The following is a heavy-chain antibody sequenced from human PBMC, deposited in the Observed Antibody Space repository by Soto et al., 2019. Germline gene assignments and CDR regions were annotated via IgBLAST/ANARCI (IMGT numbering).Heavy chain of an antibody. V-gene: IGHV3-30*18. CDR1: GFTFSSYG. CDR3: ANEGRTWIQLWLVFSFADY. J-gene: IGHJ4*02. CDR2: ISYDGSNK. Sequence: GGSLRLSCAASGFTFSSYGMHWVRQAPGKGLEWVAVISYDGSNKYYADSVKGRFTISRDNSKNTLYLQMNSQRAEDTAVYYCANEGRTWIQLWLVFSFADYWGQGTLVTVSS. D-gene: IGHD5-18*01.